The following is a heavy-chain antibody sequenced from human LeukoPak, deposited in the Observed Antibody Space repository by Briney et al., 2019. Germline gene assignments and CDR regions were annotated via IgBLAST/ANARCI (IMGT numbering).Heavy chain of an antibody. CDR2: ISYDGSNK. V-gene: IGHV3-30*04. CDR3: ARAPPAMVRGVHFDY. Sequence: PGGSLRLSCAASGFTFSSYAMHWVRQAPGKGLEWVAVISYDGSNKYYADSVKGRFTISRDNSKNTLYLQMNSLRAEDTAVYYCARAPPAMVRGVHFDYWGQGTLVTVSS. CDR1: GFTFSSYA. J-gene: IGHJ4*02. D-gene: IGHD3-10*01.